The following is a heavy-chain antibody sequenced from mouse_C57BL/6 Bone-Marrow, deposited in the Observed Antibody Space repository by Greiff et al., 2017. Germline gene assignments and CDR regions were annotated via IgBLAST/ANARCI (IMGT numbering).Heavy chain of an antibody. Sequence: VQLQQSGPVLVKPGASVKMSCKASGYTFTDYYMNWVKQSHGKSLEWIGVINPYNGSNSYNQKFKGKATLTVDKSSSTAYMELNSLTSEDSAVYYCARAGYYVAWFAYWGQGTLVTVSA. D-gene: IGHD2-3*01. V-gene: IGHV1-19*01. CDR1: GYTFTDYY. J-gene: IGHJ3*01. CDR3: ARAGYYVAWFAY. CDR2: INPYNGSN.